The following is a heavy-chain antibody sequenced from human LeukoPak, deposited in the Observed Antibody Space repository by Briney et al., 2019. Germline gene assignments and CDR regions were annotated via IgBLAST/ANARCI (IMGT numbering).Heavy chain of an antibody. J-gene: IGHJ4*02. CDR1: GGSINNYY. CDR3: ARGGDYGDLRYFDY. CDR2: IYYRGST. D-gene: IGHD4-17*01. V-gene: IGHV4-59*01. Sequence: PSETLSLTCTVSGGSINNYYWSWIRQPPGKGLEWIGYIYYRGSTNYNPSLKSRVTFSVDTSRNQFSLKLNSVTAADTAVYYCARGGDYGDLRYFDYWGQGTLVTVSS.